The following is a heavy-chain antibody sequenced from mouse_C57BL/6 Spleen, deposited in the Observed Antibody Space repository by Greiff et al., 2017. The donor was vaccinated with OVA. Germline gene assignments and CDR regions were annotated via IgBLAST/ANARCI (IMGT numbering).Heavy chain of an antibody. V-gene: IGHV5-16*01. Sequence: EVKLVESEGGLVQPGSSMKLSCTASGFTFSDYYMAWVRQVPEKGLEWVANINYDGSSTYYLDSLKSRFIISRDNAKNILYLQMSSLKSEDTATYYCAREVGHDGYEYAMDYWGQGTSVTVSS. CDR2: INYDGSST. J-gene: IGHJ4*01. D-gene: IGHD2-3*01. CDR1: GFTFSDYY. CDR3: AREVGHDGYEYAMDY.